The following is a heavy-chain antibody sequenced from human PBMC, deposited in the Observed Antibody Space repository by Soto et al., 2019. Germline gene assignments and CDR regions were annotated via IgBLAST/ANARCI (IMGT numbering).Heavy chain of an antibody. CDR2: ISDTGSV. V-gene: IGHV4-61*01. J-gene: IGHJ6*02. Sequence: QVQLQESGPGLVKPSETLSLTCTVSGGSVISGSYYWSWIRQPPGKGLEWFGFISDTGSVDYKPSLKSPVTISVHTSKRQFSLRLNSVTAADTAVYYCARAHSGYDPLGMDVWGQGTTVTVSS. CDR1: GGSVISGSYY. CDR3: ARAHSGYDPLGMDV. D-gene: IGHD5-12*01.